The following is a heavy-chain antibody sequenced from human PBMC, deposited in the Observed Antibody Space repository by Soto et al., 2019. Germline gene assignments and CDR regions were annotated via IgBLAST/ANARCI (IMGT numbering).Heavy chain of an antibody. CDR2: IYSSGST. J-gene: IGHJ6*02. Sequence: PSETLSLTCTVSGGSISNSYWSWIRQSPGKGLEWIGYIYSSGSTNYNPPLKSRVTISVDTSKNQFSLKLSSLIAADTAVYYCARHSPPFFYGSGPWDVWGQGTTVTVSS. CDR3: ARHSPPFFYGSGPWDV. CDR1: GGSISNSY. V-gene: IGHV4-59*08. D-gene: IGHD3-10*01.